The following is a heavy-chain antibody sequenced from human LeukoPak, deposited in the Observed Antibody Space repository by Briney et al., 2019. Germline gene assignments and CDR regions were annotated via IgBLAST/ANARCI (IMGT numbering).Heavy chain of an antibody. CDR3: ARGRSVYDFWSGQAY. Sequence: SVKVSCKASGGTFSSYAISWVRQAPGQGLEWMGGIIPIFGTANYAQKFQGRVTITTDESTSTAYMELSSLRSEDTAMYYCARGRSVYDFWSGQAYWGQGTLVAVSS. V-gene: IGHV1-69*05. J-gene: IGHJ4*02. CDR2: IIPIFGTA. D-gene: IGHD3-3*01. CDR1: GGTFSSYA.